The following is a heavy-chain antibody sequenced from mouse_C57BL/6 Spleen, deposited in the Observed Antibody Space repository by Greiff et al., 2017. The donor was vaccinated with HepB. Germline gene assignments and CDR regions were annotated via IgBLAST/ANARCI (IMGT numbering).Heavy chain of an antibody. J-gene: IGHJ1*03. D-gene: IGHD1-1*01. CDR2: IDPEDGEN. Sequence: VQLKESGAELVKPGASVKLSCTASGFNIKDYYMHWVKQRTEQGLEWIGRIDPEDGENKYAPKFQGKATITADTSSNTSYLQLSSLTSEDTAVYYCAREYYGSSYGAYWYFDVWGTGTTVTVSS. CDR3: AREYYGSSYGAYWYFDV. CDR1: GFNIKDYY. V-gene: IGHV14-2*01.